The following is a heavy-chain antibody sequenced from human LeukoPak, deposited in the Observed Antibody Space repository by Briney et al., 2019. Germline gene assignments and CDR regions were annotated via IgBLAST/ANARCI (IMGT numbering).Heavy chain of an antibody. CDR1: GFTFSSXG. D-gene: IGHD3-16*02. J-gene: IGHJ4*02. V-gene: IGHV3-30*02. CDR2: XXXDGSNE. CDR3: AKGPAPRLGEFSYHALVDY. Sequence: GGSLRLSCVASGFTFSSXGMHWVRQAPGKGXEXVXXXXXDGSNENIADSVKGRFIISRDNSKNTLYLQMNSLRAEDTAVYYCAKGPAPRLGEFSYHALVDYWGQGTLVTVSS.